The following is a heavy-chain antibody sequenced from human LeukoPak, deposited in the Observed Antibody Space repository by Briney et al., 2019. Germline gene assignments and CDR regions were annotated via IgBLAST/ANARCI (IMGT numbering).Heavy chain of an antibody. CDR2: IYTSGST. V-gene: IGHV4-4*09. Sequence: SETLSLTCTVAGGSISSYYWSWIRQPPGKGLEWIGYIYTSGSTNYNPSLKSRVTISVDTSKNQFSLKLSSVTAADTAVYYCARHHQYYDFWSGYFDYWGQGTLVTVSS. CDR1: GGSISSYY. D-gene: IGHD3-3*01. J-gene: IGHJ4*02. CDR3: ARHHQYYDFWSGYFDY.